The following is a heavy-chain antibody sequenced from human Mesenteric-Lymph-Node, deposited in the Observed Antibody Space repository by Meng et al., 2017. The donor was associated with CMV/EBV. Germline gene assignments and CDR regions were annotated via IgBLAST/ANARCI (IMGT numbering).Heavy chain of an antibody. D-gene: IGHD5-24*01. Sequence: GESLKISCQASGFPVSSHYMSWVRQSPEKGLEWVSLLYSAGSTYYADSVKGRFTISRDSSKNTLYLQMNNLRSEDTAMYYCARGLQATEDFWGQGTLVTVSS. CDR3: ARGLQATEDF. CDR1: GFPVSSHY. V-gene: IGHV3-53*01. J-gene: IGHJ4*02. CDR2: LYSAGST.